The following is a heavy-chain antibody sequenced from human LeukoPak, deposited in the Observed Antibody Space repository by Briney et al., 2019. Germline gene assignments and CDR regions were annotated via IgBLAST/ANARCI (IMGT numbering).Heavy chain of an antibody. Sequence: GGSLRLSCAASGFTFDDYGMSWVRQAPGKGLEWVSGINWNGGSTGYADSVKGRFTISRDNSKNTLYLQMNSLRAEDTAVYYCAKSSGSYLRGAFDIWGQGTMVTVSS. D-gene: IGHD1-26*01. CDR1: GFTFDDYG. V-gene: IGHV3-20*04. CDR3: AKSSGSYLRGAFDI. CDR2: INWNGGST. J-gene: IGHJ3*02.